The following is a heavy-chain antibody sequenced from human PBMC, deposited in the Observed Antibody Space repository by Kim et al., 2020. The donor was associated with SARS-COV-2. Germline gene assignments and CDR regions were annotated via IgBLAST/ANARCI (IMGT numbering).Heavy chain of an antibody. Sequence: YNPSLKSRVTISLDPSKNHFSLKLRSVTAADTAVYFCARDPVRRDAYNFDSWGQGTLVTVSS. CDR3: ARDPVRRDAYNFDS. D-gene: IGHD3-16*01. V-gene: IGHV4-39*07. J-gene: IGHJ4*02.